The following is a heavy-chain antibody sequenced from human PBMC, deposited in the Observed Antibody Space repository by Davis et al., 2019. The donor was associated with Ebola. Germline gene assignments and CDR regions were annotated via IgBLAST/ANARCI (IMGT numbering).Heavy chain of an antibody. CDR2: IKQDGSEK. V-gene: IGHV3-7*01. J-gene: IGHJ6*02. CDR3: VRDTSHQLPHWLYYFYGMDV. CDR1: GFTFSSYW. D-gene: IGHD2-2*01. Sequence: GGSLRLSCAASGFTFSSYWMSWVRQAPGKGLEWVANIKQDGSEKYYVDSVKGRFTISRDNAKNTLYLQMNSLRGEDTAVYYCVRDTSHQLPHWLYYFYGMDVWGQGTTVTVSS.